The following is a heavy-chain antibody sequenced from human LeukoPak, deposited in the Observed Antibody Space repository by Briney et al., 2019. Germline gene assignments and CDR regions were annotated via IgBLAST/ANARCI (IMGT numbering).Heavy chain of an antibody. CDR1: GGSFSGYY. V-gene: IGHV4-34*09. Sequence: PSETLSLTCAVYGGSFSGYYWSWIRQPPGKGLEWIGYIYYSGSTYYNPSLKSRVTISVDTSKNQFSLKLSSVTAADTAVYYCATGSGWYQNDYWGQGTLVTVSS. J-gene: IGHJ4*02. D-gene: IGHD6-19*01. CDR2: IYYSGST. CDR3: ATGSGWYQNDY.